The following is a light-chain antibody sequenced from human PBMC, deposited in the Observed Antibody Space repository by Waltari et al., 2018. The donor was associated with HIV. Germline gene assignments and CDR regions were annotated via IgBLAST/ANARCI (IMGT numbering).Light chain of an antibody. J-gene: IGKJ1*01. CDR3: QQYSTYAWA. V-gene: IGKV1-5*03. CDR2: KAS. CDR1: QSMNTW. Sequence: DIQMTQSPSTLSAFVGDRVTITCRASQSMNTWLAWYQQKPGNSPKVLIYKASSLESGVPSRCSGSVSGTEFTLTISSLQPDDSATYYCQQYSTYAWAFGQGTKVEIK.